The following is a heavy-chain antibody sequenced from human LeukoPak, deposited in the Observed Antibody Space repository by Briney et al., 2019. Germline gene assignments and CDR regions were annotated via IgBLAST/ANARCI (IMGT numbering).Heavy chain of an antibody. J-gene: IGHJ4*02. CDR2: INPSGGST. CDR1: GYTLTSYY. Sequence: GASVKVSCKASGYTLTSYYMHWVRQAPGQGLEWRGLINPSGGSTSYAQKFQGRVTMTRDTSTSTVYMELSSLRSEDTAVYYCARDRFDDILTTGSIDYWGQGTLVTVSS. CDR3: ARDRFDDILTTGSIDY. V-gene: IGHV1-46*01. D-gene: IGHD3-9*01.